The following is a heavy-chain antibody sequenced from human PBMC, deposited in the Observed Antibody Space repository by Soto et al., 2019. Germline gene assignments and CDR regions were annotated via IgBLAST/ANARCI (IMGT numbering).Heavy chain of an antibody. V-gene: IGHV1-69*13. CDR1: GGTFSSYA. J-gene: IGHJ6*02. D-gene: IGHD1-26*01. CDR3: ALVGGPYYYYYYGMDV. CDR2: IIPIFGTA. Sequence: SVKVSCKASGGTFSSYAISWVRQAPGQGLEWMGGIIPIFGTANYAQKFQGRVTITADESTSTAYMELSSLRSEDTAVYYCALVGGPYYYYYYGMDVWGQGTTVTVSS.